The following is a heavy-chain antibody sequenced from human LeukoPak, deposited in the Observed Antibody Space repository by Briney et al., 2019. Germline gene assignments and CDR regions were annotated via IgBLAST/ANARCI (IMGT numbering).Heavy chain of an antibody. D-gene: IGHD2-2*03. CDR2: IYTSGST. Sequence: SETLSLTCTVSGGSISSYYWSWIRQPAGKGLEWIGRIYTSGSTNYNPSLKSRVTISVDTSKNQFSLKLSSVTAADTAVYYCARDKLDIVVVPGRESYFYYYYYMDVWGKGTTVTISS. J-gene: IGHJ6*03. CDR1: GGSISSYY. V-gene: IGHV4-4*07. CDR3: ARDKLDIVVVPGRESYFYYYYYMDV.